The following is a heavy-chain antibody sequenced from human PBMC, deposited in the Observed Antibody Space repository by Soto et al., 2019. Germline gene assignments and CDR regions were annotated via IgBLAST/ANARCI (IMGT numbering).Heavy chain of an antibody. CDR1: GFTFRYSY. CDR2: ISSSSSYI. V-gene: IGHV3-11*06. D-gene: IGHD3-3*01. CDR3: ARDYDFWSGSPSGGMDV. J-gene: IGHJ6*02. Sequence: WGSQIVSCAASGFTFRYSYRSWIRPTPVKGLEWVSSISSSSSYIYYADSVKGRFTISRDNAKNSLYLQMNSLRAEDTAVYYCARDYDFWSGSPSGGMDVWGQATTVTVSS.